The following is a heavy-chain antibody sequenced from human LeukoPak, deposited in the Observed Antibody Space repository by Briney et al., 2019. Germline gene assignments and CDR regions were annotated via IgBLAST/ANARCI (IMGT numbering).Heavy chain of an antibody. D-gene: IGHD3-22*01. CDR2: ISTSSGYI. CDR3: ARGDTSGLKFYYMDV. CDR1: GFTFSSYI. Sequence: GGSLRLSCAASGFTFSSYIMNWVRQAPGKGLEWASSISTSSGYIYYADSAKGRFTISRDNAKNSLYLQVNSLRAEDTAVYFCARGDTSGLKFYYMDVWGKGTTIIVSS. J-gene: IGHJ6*03. V-gene: IGHV3-21*01.